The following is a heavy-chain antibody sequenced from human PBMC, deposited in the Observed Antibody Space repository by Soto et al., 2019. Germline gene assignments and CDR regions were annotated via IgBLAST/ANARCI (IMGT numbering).Heavy chain of an antibody. CDR2: IRSKANSYAT. CDR3: TRHVVYFSGGSCCGY. Sequence: EVQLVESGGGLVQPGGSLKLSCAASGFTFSGSAMHWVRQASGKGLEWVGRIRSKANSYATAYAASVKGRFTISRDDSKHTEYLQMNSLKTEDTAVYYCTRHVVYFSGGSCCGYWGQGTLVTVSS. V-gene: IGHV3-73*01. J-gene: IGHJ4*02. D-gene: IGHD2-15*01. CDR1: GFTFSGSA.